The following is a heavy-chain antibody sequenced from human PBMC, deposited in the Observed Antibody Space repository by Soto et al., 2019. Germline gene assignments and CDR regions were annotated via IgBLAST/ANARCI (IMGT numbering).Heavy chain of an antibody. J-gene: IGHJ5*02. D-gene: IGHD2-2*01. CDR2: ISSSGDST. Sequence: ESGGGLVQPGGSLRLSCAASGFTFSTYAMSWVRQAPGKGLDWVSSISSSGDSTKYADSVKGRFTISRDNSKNTLYLQMNNLRAADTAIYYCAKNGYCSGTNCYVPFDPWGQGTLVTVSS. CDR1: GFTFSTYA. V-gene: IGHV3-23*01. CDR3: AKNGYCSGTNCYVPFDP.